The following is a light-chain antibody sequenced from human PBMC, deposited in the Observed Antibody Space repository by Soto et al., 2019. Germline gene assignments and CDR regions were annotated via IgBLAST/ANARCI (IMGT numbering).Light chain of an antibody. Sequence: QSALTQPASVSGSPGQSITISCTGTSSDVGSSNYVSWYQHHPGKAPQLIIFDVSDRPSGVSHRFSGSKSGNTASLIISGLLAEDEAYYYCSSYTRGSSWVFGGGTKLTVL. CDR1: SSDVGSSNY. CDR2: DVS. J-gene: IGLJ3*02. CDR3: SSYTRGSSWV. V-gene: IGLV2-14*03.